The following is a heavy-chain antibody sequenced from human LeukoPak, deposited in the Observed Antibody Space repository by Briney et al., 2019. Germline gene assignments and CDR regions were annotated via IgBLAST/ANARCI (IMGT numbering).Heavy chain of an antibody. J-gene: IGHJ4*02. CDR1: GGSISSYY. CDR2: IYYSGST. V-gene: IGHV4-59*08. D-gene: IGHD6-13*01. Sequence: PSETLSLTCTVSGGSISSYYWSWIRQPPGKELEWIGYIYYSGSTNYNPSLKSRVTISVDTSKNQFSLKLSSVTAADTAVYYCARHDSSSWYLDYWGQGTLVTVSS. CDR3: ARHDSSSWYLDY.